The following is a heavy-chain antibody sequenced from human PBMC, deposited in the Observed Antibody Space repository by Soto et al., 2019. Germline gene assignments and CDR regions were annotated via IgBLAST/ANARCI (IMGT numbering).Heavy chain of an antibody. CDR3: ARDVAAAGTHDAFDI. V-gene: IGHV3-7*01. D-gene: IGHD6-13*01. CDR1: GFTFSSYW. J-gene: IGHJ3*02. Sequence: PGGSLRLSCAASGFTFSSYWMSWVRQAPGKGLEWVANIKQDGSEKYYVDSVKGRFTISRDNAKNSLYLQMNSLRAEDTAVYYCARDVAAAGTHDAFDIWGQGTMVTVSS. CDR2: IKQDGSEK.